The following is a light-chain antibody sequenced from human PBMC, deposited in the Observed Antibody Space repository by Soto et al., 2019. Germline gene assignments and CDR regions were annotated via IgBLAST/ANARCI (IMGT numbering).Light chain of an antibody. V-gene: IGLV2-14*01. CDR1: SSDVGGYNY. CDR3: SSFTSSGTRV. Sequence: QSAPTQPASVSGSPGQSITISCTGTSSDVGGYNYVSWYQQHPGKAPKVMIYEVTNRPSGVSDRFSGSTSGNTASLTISGLQVEDEADYYCSSFTSSGTRVFGTGTKVTVL. CDR2: EVT. J-gene: IGLJ1*01.